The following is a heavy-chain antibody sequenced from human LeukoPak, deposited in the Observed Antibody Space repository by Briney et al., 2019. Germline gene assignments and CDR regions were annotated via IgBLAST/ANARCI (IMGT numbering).Heavy chain of an antibody. V-gene: IGHV4-4*07. D-gene: IGHD3-22*01. CDR2: IYTTGST. CDR1: GGSISTYY. J-gene: IGHJ4*02. Sequence: SETLSLTCTVSGGSISTYYWSWIRQPAGKGLEWIGRIYTTGSTNYNPSLKSRVTMSVDTSKNQFSLKLSSVTAADTAVYYCASEQSYYYDSDCWGQGILVTVSS. CDR3: ASEQSYYYDSDC.